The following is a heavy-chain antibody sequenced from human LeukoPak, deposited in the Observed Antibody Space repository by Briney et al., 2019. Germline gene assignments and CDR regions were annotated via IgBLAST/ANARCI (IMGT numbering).Heavy chain of an antibody. Sequence: SETLSLTCTVSGGSISSYYWSWIRQPPGKGLEWIGYIYYSGSTYYNPSLKSRVTLSLDTSNKRFSLKLNSVTAADTAVYYCARALGTGLVDYWGQGTLVTVSS. D-gene: IGHD2-8*02. V-gene: IGHV4-59*12. J-gene: IGHJ4*02. CDR3: ARALGTGLVDY. CDR1: GGSISSYY. CDR2: IYYSGST.